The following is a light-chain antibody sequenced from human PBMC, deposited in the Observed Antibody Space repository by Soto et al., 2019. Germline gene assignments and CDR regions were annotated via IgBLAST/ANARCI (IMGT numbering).Light chain of an antibody. CDR1: SSDVGGYNY. Sequence: QSVLTQPPPASGSLGQSVTISCTGTSSDVGGYNYVSWHQQHPGKAPKVMIYEVTTRPPGVPDRFAGSKSGNTASLTVSGLQAEDEADYYCSSFAGGGNPVLLGGGTKVTVL. V-gene: IGLV2-8*01. CDR2: EVT. J-gene: IGLJ2*01. CDR3: SSFAGGGNPVL.